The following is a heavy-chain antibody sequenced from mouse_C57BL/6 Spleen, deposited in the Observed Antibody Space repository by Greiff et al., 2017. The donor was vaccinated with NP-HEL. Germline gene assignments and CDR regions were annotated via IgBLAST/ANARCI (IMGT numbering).Heavy chain of an antibody. CDR1: GYAFTNYL. CDR2: INPGSGGT. J-gene: IGHJ3*01. V-gene: IGHV1-54*01. D-gene: IGHD1-1*01. CDR3: ARGSYYYGSSYEGAWFAY. Sequence: VQLQQSGAELVRPGTSVKVSCKASGYAFTNYLIEWVKQRPGQGLEWIGVINPGSGGTNYNEKFKGKATLTADKSSSTAYMQLSSLTSEDSAVYFCARGSYYYGSSYEGAWFAYWGQGTLVTVSA.